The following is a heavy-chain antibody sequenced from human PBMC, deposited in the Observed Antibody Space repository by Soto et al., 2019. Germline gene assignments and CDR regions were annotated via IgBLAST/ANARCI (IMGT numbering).Heavy chain of an antibody. CDR2: IKQDGSEK. J-gene: IGHJ3*02. CDR3: ARDGRVGAFDI. D-gene: IGHD2-8*02. Sequence: EVQLVESGGGLVQPGGSVRLSCAASGFTFSSYWMSWVRQAPGKGLEWVANIKQDGSEKYYVDSVKGRFTISRDNAKNSLYLQMNSLRAEDTAVYYCARDGRVGAFDIWGQGTMVTVSS. CDR1: GFTFSSYW. V-gene: IGHV3-7*03.